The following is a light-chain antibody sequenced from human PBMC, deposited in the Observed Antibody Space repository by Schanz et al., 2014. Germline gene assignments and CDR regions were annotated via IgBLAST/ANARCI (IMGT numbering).Light chain of an antibody. V-gene: IGLV2-8*01. CDR1: SSDVGGYNY. Sequence: QSVLTQPPSASGSPGQSVTISCTGTSSDVGGYNYVSWYQQHPGKAPKLMIYEVSKRPSGVSNRISGSKSGNTASLTISGVQAEDEADYYCSSYAGNNDFGVFGGGTKLTVL. CDR2: EVS. J-gene: IGLJ2*01. CDR3: SSYAGNNDFGV.